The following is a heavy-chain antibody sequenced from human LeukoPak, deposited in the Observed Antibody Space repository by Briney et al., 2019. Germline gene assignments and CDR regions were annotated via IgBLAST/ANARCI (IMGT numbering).Heavy chain of an antibody. CDR3: ARDPILNSSGYYWSTRRYYYYGMDV. V-gene: IGHV1-18*01. Sequence: ASVKVSCKASGYTFTSYGISWVRQAPGQGLEWMGWISAYNGNTNYAQKLQGRVTMTTDTSTSTAYMELRSLRSDDTAVYYCARDPILNSSGYYWSTRRYYYYGMDVWGQGTTVTVSS. CDR2: ISAYNGNT. CDR1: GYTFTSYG. J-gene: IGHJ6*02. D-gene: IGHD3-22*01.